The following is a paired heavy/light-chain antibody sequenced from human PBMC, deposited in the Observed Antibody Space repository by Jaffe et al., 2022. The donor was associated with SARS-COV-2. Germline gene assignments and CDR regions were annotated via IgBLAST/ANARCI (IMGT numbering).Light chain of an antibody. J-gene: IGKJ1*01. Sequence: DIQMTQSPSSLSASVGDRVTITCRASQSISDYLNWYQQKPGKAPKLLIYRVSSLQSGVPSRFSGSGSGTGFTLTISSLQPEDIASYYCQQSYSIPPTFGQGTKVEIK. CDR2: RVS. CDR1: QSISDY. V-gene: IGKV1-39*01. CDR3: QQSYSIPPT.
Heavy chain of an antibody. V-gene: IGHV3-11*01. CDR3: VRRYFSGWFADY. D-gene: IGHD6-19*01. CDR2: ISSSGTTI. CDR1: GFTFSDYY. Sequence: QVHLVESGGGLVKPGGSLRLSCAASGFTFSDYYLSWIRQAPGKGLEWVSYISSSGTTIYYADSVKGRFTISRDNAKNSLYLQMNSLRAEDTAVYYCVRRYFSGWFADYWGQGTVVTVSS. J-gene: IGHJ4*02.